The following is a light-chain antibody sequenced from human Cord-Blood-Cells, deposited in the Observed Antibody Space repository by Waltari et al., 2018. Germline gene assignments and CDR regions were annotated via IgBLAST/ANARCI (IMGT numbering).Light chain of an antibody. CDR2: AAS. CDR3: QQSYSTPLP. V-gene: IGKV1-39*01. J-gene: IGKJ4*01. Sequence: DIQMTQSPSSLSASVGDRVTITCRASQSISSYLNWYQQKPGKAPKLLIYAASSLQSGVRSRFSGSGSGTDCTLTISSLQPEDFATYYCQQSYSTPLPFGGGTKVEIK. CDR1: QSISSY.